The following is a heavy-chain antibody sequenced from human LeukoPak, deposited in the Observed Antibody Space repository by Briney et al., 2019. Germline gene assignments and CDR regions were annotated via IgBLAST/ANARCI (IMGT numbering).Heavy chain of an antibody. D-gene: IGHD3-16*01. Sequence: SQTLSLTCTVSGGSVSSGDYYWTWIRQPPGKGLEWIGYIYSRGSAYSAPSLKNRVTISVDTSKNQVSLNLSSVTAADTAVYYCATNVDSAYYFDYWGQGTLVTVSS. CDR1: GGSVSSGDYY. CDR2: IYSRGSA. J-gene: IGHJ4*02. V-gene: IGHV4-30-4*08. CDR3: ATNVDSAYYFDY.